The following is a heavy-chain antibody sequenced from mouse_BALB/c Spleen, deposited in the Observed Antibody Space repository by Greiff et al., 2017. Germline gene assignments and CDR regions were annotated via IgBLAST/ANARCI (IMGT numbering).Heavy chain of an antibody. CDR2: IDPENGDT. J-gene: IGHJ1*01. CDR1: GFNIKDYY. Sequence: VQLQQSGAELVRSGASVKLSCTASGFNIKDYYMHWVKQRPEQGLEWIGWIDPENGDTEYAPKFQGKATMTADTSSNTAYLQLSSLTSEDTAVYYCNYYGSSYWYFDGWGAGTTVTVSS. CDR3: NYYGSSYWYFDG. V-gene: IGHV14-4*02. D-gene: IGHD1-1*01.